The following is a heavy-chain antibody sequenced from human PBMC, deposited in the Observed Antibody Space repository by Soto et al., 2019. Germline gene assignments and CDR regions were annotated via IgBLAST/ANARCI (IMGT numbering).Heavy chain of an antibody. CDR1: GGSISSYY. CDR3: ARGGGDYGLYYFYY. V-gene: IGHV4-59*01. D-gene: IGHD4-17*01. J-gene: IGHJ4*02. CDR2: IYCGGSS. Sequence: LSLTCTVSGGSISSYYWSWIRQTPGKGLEWIGYIYCGGSSNYSPSLKSRVTISVDTSKTQFSLQLSSVTAADTAVYYCARGGGDYGLYYFYYWGQGTLVTVSS.